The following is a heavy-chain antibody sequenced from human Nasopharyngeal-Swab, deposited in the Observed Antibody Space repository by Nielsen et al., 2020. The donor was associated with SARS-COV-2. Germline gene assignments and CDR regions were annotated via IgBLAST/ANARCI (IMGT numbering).Heavy chain of an antibody. J-gene: IGHJ4*02. CDR2: IKQDGSEK. CDR1: GFTFSSYW. CDR3: ARDQRSYFDY. Sequence: GESLKISCAAPGFTFSSYWMSWVRQAPGKGLEWVANIKQDGSEKYYVDSVKGRFTISRDNAKNSLYLQMNSLRAEDTAVYYCARDQRSYFDYWGQGTLVTVSS. V-gene: IGHV3-7*03.